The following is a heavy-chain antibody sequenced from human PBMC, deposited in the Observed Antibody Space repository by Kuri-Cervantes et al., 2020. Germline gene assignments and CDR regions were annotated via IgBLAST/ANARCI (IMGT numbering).Heavy chain of an antibody. V-gene: IGHV3-9*01. J-gene: IGHJ6*03. D-gene: IGHD3-10*01. CDR3: AKMVQGIRGYYMDV. CDR1: GFTFDDYA. CDR2: INWNSDNI. Sequence: GGSLRLSCAASGFTFDDYAMHWVRQVPGKGLEWVSGINWNSDNIGYADSVKGRFTISRDNAKNSLYLQMNSLRAEDTALYHCAKMVQGIRGYYMDVWGKGTTVTVSS.